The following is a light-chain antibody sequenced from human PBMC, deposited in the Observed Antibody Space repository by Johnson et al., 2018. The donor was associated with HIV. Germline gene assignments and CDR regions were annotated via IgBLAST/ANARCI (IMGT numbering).Light chain of an antibody. CDR2: DNN. CDR1: SSNIGNNY. CDR3: GTWDSSLSAGRYV. V-gene: IGLV1-51*01. Sequence: QPVLTQPPSVSAAPGQTVTISCSGSSSNIGNNYVSWYQQLPGTAPKLLIYDNNKRPSGIPDRFSGSKSGTSATLGITGLQTGDEADYYCGTWDSSLSAGRYVFGTGTKVTVL. J-gene: IGLJ1*01.